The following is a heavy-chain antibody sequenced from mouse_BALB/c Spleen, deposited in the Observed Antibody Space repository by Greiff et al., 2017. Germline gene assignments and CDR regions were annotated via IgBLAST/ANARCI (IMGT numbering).Heavy chain of an antibody. CDR3: VRHGDYGSRRYAMDY. CDR2: IRSKSNNYAT. CDR1: GFTFNTYA. V-gene: IGHV10-1*02. J-gene: IGHJ4*01. Sequence: EVQRVESGGGLVQPKGSLKLSCAASGFTFNTYAMNWVRQAPGKGLEWVARIRSKSNNYATYYADSVKDRFTISRDDSQSMLYLQMNNLKTEDTAMYYCVRHGDYGSRRYAMDYWGQGTSVTVSS. D-gene: IGHD1-1*01.